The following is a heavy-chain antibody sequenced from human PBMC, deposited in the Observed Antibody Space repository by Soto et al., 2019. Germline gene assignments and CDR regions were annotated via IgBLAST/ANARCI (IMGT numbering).Heavy chain of an antibody. CDR1: GYTFSGYY. D-gene: IGHD2-15*01. J-gene: IGHJ6*02. CDR3: ARGGSSSWPYYYGMDA. V-gene: IGHV1-2*02. CDR2: INPNSGDT. Sequence: ASVKVSCKASGYTFSGYYIHWVRQAPGQGLGWVGWINPNSGDTTYAQKFQGRVTVTRDTSISTAYMDLSSLTSDDTAVYYCARGGSSSWPYYYGMDAWGQGTTVTVSS.